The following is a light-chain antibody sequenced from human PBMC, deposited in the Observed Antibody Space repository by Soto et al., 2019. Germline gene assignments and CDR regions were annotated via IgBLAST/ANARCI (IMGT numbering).Light chain of an antibody. V-gene: IGLV1-40*01. Sequence: QSVLTQPPSVSGAPGQRITISCTGSSSNIGAGYDVHWYQQLPGTAPKLLIYDNTNRPSGVPDRFSGSKSGTSASLAITGLQAEDEADYYCQSYDSSLSGSYVFGPGTKVTVL. CDR1: SSNIGAGYD. J-gene: IGLJ1*01. CDR2: DNT. CDR3: QSYDSSLSGSYV.